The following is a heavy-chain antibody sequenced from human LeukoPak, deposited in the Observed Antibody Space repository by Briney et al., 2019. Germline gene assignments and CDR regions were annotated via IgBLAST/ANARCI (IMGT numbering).Heavy chain of an antibody. CDR3: ARFAEGPYYDFWSGYYTSDY. D-gene: IGHD3-3*01. CDR2: MNPNSGNT. V-gene: IGHV1-8*01. CDR1: GYTFTSYD. J-gene: IGHJ4*02. Sequence: ASVKVSCKASGYTFTSYDINWVRQATGQGLEWMGWMNPNSGNTGYAQKLQGRVTMTRNTSINTAYMELSSLRSEDTAVYYCARFAEGPYYDFWSGYYTSDYWGQGTLVTVSS.